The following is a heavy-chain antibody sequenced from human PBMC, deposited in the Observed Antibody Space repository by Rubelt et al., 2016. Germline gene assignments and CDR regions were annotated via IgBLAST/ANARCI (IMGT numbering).Heavy chain of an antibody. CDR1: GFTFDDYA. CDR3: ARDRGEDIVVVPAAGRVVENYYGMDV. V-gene: IGHV3-21*01. CDR2: ISSSSSYI. D-gene: IGHD2-2*01. Sequence: VQPGGSLRLSCAASGFTFDDYAMHWVRQAPGKGLEWVSSISSSSSYIYYADSVKGRFTISRDNAKNSLYLQMNSLRAEDTAVYYCARDRGEDIVVVPAAGRVVENYYGMDVWGQGTTVTVSS. J-gene: IGHJ6*02.